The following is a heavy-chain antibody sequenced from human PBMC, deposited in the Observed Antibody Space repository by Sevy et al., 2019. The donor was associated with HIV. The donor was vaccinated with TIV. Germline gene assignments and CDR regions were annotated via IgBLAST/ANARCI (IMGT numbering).Heavy chain of an antibody. Sequence: GGSLRLSCAVSGFTLSSHSMNWVRQAPGKGLEWLSHIRGDDENKYYADSVQGRFTISRDDASNSVHLQMNSLSDEDTAVYYCARGGNPGQAASDIWGQGTVVTVSS. J-gene: IGHJ3*02. CDR3: ARGGNPGQAASDI. CDR2: IRGDDENK. CDR1: GFTLSSHS. V-gene: IGHV3-48*02.